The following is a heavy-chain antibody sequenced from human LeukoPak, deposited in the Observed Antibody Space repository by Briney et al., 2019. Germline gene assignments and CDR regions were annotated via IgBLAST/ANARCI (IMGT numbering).Heavy chain of an antibody. CDR1: GGSISSYY. J-gene: IGHJ4*02. CDR3: ARAGYSYGTGYYFDY. D-gene: IGHD5-18*01. CDR2: RAT. Sequence: SETLSLTCTVSGGSISSYYWSWIRLPPGKGLEWIGYRATYYNPSLKSRVTISLDTSKNQFSLKLSSVTAADAAVYYCARAGYSYGTGYYFDYWGQGALVTVSS. V-gene: IGHV4-59*01.